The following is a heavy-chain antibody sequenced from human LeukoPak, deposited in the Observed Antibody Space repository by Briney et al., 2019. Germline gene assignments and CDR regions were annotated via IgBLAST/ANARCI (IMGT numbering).Heavy chain of an antibody. CDR3: ARDSPYSDSFAYDY. V-gene: IGHV3-7*01. CDR1: GFTFRSYW. CDR2: INLDGSEK. J-gene: IGHJ4*02. D-gene: IGHD1-26*01. Sequence: PGGSLRLSCAASGFTFRSYWMSWVRQAPGKGPEWVANINLDGSEKYYVDSVKGRYTISRDNAKNSLYLQMRSLRAEDTAIYYCARDSPYSDSFAYDYWGQGTLVTVSS.